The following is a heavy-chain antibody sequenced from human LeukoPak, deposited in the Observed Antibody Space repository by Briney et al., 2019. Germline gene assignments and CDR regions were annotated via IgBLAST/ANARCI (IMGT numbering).Heavy chain of an antibody. CDR2: IYTSGST. J-gene: IGHJ4*02. D-gene: IGHD3-22*01. CDR1: GGSISSYY. Sequence: PSETLSLTCTVSGGSISSYYWSWIRQPAGKGLEWIGRIYTSGSTNYNPSLKSRVTISVDTSKNQFSLKLSSVTAADTAVYYCARAPYYYEAYYFDYWGQGTLVTVSS. V-gene: IGHV4-4*07. CDR3: ARAPYYYEAYYFDY.